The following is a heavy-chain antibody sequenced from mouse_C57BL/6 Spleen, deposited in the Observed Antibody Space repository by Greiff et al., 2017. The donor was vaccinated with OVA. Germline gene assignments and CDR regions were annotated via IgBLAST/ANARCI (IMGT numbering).Heavy chain of an antibody. CDR3: ARRGGGGDYGNYWYFDV. V-gene: IGHV1-55*01. D-gene: IGHD2-1*01. CDR2: IYPGSGST. J-gene: IGHJ1*03. Sequence: QVQLQQPGAELVKPGASVKMSCKASGYTFTSYWITWVKQRPGQGLEWIGDIYPGSGSTNYNEKFKSKATLTVDTSSSTAYMQLSSLTSEDSAVYYCARRGGGGDYGNYWYFDVWGTGTTVTVSS. CDR1: GYTFTSYW.